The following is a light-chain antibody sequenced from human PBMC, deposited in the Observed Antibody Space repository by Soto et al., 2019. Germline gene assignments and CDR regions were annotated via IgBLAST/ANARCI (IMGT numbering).Light chain of an antibody. CDR3: SSYTSSITRV. CDR1: SSDVGGYNY. V-gene: IGLV2-14*03. CDR2: DVS. J-gene: IGLJ1*01. Sequence: QLVLTQPASVSGSPGQSITISCTGTSSDVGGYNYVSWYQQHPGKAPKLMIYDVSNRPSGVSNRFSGSKSGNTASLTISGLQAEDEADYYCSSYTSSITRVFGTGTKVTVL.